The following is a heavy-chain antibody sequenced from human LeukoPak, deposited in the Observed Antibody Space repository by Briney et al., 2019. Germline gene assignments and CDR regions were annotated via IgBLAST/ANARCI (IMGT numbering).Heavy chain of an antibody. D-gene: IGHD1-26*01. CDR1: GFSFISYW. CDR2: IKQDGSEK. V-gene: IGHV3-7*01. CDR3: ARDLPVMGAPGFDY. Sequence: GGSLRLSCAASGFSFISYWMSWVRQAPGKGLEWLANIKQDGSEKLYLDSVKGRFTISRDNAKNSLYLQMNSLRAEDTAIYYCARDLPVMGAPGFDYWGQGTLVTVSS. J-gene: IGHJ4*02.